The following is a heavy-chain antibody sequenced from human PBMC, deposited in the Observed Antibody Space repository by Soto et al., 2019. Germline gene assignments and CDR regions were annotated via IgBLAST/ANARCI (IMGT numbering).Heavy chain of an antibody. CDR1: GFTLDDYA. CDR2: ISWNRGSI. Sequence: GGSLRLSCAASGFTLDDYAMHWVRQVPGKGLEWVSGISWNRGSIGYGDAVKGRFTISRDNAKNYLYLQMNTLRAEDTALYYCAKGKFYYYDSGGYSDAFDIWGQGTMV. V-gene: IGHV3-9*01. D-gene: IGHD3-22*01. CDR3: AKGKFYYYDSGGYSDAFDI. J-gene: IGHJ3*02.